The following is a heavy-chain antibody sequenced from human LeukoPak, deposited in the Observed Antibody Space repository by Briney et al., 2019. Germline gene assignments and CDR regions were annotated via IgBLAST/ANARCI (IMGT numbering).Heavy chain of an antibody. D-gene: IGHD2-2*02. V-gene: IGHV3-11*04. CDR3: ARALGEVVPAAIGY. CDR1: GFTFSDYY. J-gene: IGHJ4*02. CDR2: ISSSGSTI. Sequence: GGSLRLSCAASGFTFSDYYMSWIRQAPGKGLEWVSYISSSGSTIYYADSVKGRFTISRDNAKNSLCLQMNSLRAEDTAVYYCARALGEVVPAAIGYWGQGTLVTVSS.